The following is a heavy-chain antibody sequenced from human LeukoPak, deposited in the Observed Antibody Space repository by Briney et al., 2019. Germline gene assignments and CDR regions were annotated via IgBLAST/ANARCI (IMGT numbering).Heavy chain of an antibody. Sequence: ASVKVSCKASGYTFTGYYMHWVRQAPGQGLEWMGWINPNSGGTNYAQKFQGRVTMTRDTSISTAYMELSRLRSDDTAVYYCASLGSRSSGVGWFDPWGQGTLVTVSS. CDR2: INPNSGGT. D-gene: IGHD6-19*01. J-gene: IGHJ5*02. CDR3: ASLGSRSSGVGWFDP. V-gene: IGHV1-2*02. CDR1: GYTFTGYY.